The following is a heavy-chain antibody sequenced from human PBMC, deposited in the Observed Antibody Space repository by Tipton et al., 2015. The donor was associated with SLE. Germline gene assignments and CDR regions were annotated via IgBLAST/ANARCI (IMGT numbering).Heavy chain of an antibody. D-gene: IGHD3-10*01. CDR1: GGSISSGDYY. CDR3: ARRGNQRITMVRGVFYYFDY. CDR2: IYYSGST. V-gene: IGHV4-30-4*01. Sequence: TLSLTCTVSGGSISSGDYYWSWIRQPPGKGLEWIGYIYYSGSTYYNPSLKSRVTISVDTSKNQFSLKLSSVTAADTAVYYCARRGNQRITMVRGVFYYFDYWGQGTLVTVSS. J-gene: IGHJ4*02.